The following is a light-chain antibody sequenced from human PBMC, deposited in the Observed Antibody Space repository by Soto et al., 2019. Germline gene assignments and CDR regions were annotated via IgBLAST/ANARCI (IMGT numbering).Light chain of an antibody. CDR1: QGIKNN. CDR2: AAS. V-gene: IGKV1-17*01. J-gene: IGKJ1*01. CDR3: LQYYDYPWT. Sequence: DIQMTQSPSSLSAPIGYKVTITCRASQGIKNNLGWYHQKPGKAPKRLIFAASTLQSGVPSRFSGSGSGTEFTLTITSLQPEDFATYYCLQYYDYPWTFGQGTKVDI.